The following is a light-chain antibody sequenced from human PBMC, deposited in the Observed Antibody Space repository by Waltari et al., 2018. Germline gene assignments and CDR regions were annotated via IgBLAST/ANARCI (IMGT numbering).Light chain of an antibody. CDR1: QTLFSSSNNNNY. CDR3: QQYYTTPT. CDR2: WAS. J-gene: IGKJ1*01. V-gene: IGKV4-1*01. Sequence: DIVMTQSPDSLAVSLGERATINCKSSQTLFSSSNNNNYLAWYQLKPGQPPKLLIFWASTRESGVPDRFSGSGSATDFTLTIDTLQAEDVAVYYCQQYYTTPTFGQGTKVEIK.